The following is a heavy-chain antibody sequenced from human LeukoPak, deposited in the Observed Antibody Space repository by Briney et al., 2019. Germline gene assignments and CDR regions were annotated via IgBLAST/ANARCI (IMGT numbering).Heavy chain of an antibody. J-gene: IGHJ3*02. CDR1: GFTFSSYP. Sequence: GGSLRLSCAPSGFTFSSYPMSWAPQAPGKGLECVSAISGSGGSTYYADSVKGRFTISRDNSKNTLYMQMNSLRAEDTAVYYCAKVSPANDAFDIWGQGTMVAVSS. V-gene: IGHV3-23*01. CDR3: AKVSPANDAFDI. CDR2: ISGSGGST. D-gene: IGHD2/OR15-2a*01.